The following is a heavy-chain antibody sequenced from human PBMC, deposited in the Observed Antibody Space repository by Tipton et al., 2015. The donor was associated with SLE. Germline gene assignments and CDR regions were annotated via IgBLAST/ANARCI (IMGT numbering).Heavy chain of an antibody. Sequence: PGLVKPSDTLSLTCTVSGGSISSYYWSWIRQPPGKGLEWIGYIYYTGSTNYNPSLKSRVTMSVDTSKNQLSLKLSSVTAADTAVYYCASHPYPDYFDYWGQGTLVTVSS. V-gene: IGHV4-59*01. CDR1: GGSISSYY. CDR2: IYYTGST. CDR3: ASHPYPDYFDY. J-gene: IGHJ4*02.